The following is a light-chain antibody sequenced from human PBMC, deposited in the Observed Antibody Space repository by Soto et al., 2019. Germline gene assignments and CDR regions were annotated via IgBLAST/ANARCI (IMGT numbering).Light chain of an antibody. J-gene: IGLJ1*01. CDR2: DVS. V-gene: IGLV2-11*01. CDR3: CSNADTYTFV. Sequence: QSALAQPRSVSGSPGLSVTISCTGVSSDVGGSNHVSWYQHHPGKAPKLMIYDVSKRPSGVPDRFSGSKSGNTASLTISGLQAEDEADYHCCSNADTYTFVFGTGTKVTVL. CDR1: SSDVGGSNH.